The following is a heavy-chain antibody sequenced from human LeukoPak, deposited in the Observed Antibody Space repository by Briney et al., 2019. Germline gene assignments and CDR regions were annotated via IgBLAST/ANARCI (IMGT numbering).Heavy chain of an antibody. CDR3: AKGSLAGGTCYTAVDF. Sequence: GGSLRLSCATSGFTFNNYAMTWVRQAPGKGLEWVSVITGSAGTTHYADSVKGRCTISRDNSKNTLYMQMNSLRAEDTAVYYCAKGSLAGGTCYTAVDFWGQGTLVTVSS. V-gene: IGHV3-23*01. J-gene: IGHJ4*02. D-gene: IGHD2-15*01. CDR1: GFTFNNYA. CDR2: ITGSAGTT.